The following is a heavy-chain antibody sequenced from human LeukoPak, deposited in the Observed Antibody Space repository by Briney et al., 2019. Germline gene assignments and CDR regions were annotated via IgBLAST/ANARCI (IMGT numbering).Heavy chain of an antibody. CDR2: ISSSSDYI. CDR1: GFTFSSYS. V-gene: IGHV3-21*01. CDR3: ARADQGPLDY. D-gene: IGHD2-2*01. Sequence: GGSLGLSCAASGFTFSSYSLNWVRQAPGKGLEWVSSISSSSDYIYYADSVKGRFTISRDNARNTVYLHMNSLRAEDTAVFYCARADQGPLDYWGQGTLVTVSS. J-gene: IGHJ4*02.